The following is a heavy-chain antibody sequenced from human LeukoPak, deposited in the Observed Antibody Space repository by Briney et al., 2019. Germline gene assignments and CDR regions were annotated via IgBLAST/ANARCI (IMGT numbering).Heavy chain of an antibody. V-gene: IGHV3-33*01. CDR1: GFTFSSNG. D-gene: IGHD2-2*01. Sequence: GGSLRLSCAASGFTFSSNGMHWVRQAPGKGLEWVAVIWYDGSNNYYADSVKGRFTISRDNSKTTLYLQINSLRAEDTAVYYCARGKGDSYCSRSSCLYFDYWGQGNRVTVSS. CDR2: IWYDGSNN. J-gene: IGHJ4*02. CDR3: ARGKGDSYCSRSSCLYFDY.